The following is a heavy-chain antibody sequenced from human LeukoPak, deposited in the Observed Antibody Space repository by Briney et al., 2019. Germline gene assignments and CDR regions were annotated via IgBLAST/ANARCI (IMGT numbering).Heavy chain of an antibody. J-gene: IGHJ3*02. D-gene: IGHD4-23*01. CDR3: AKDMLLGTVVIDGDAFDI. CDR2: ISWNSGSI. CDR1: GFTFDDYA. V-gene: IGHV3-9*01. Sequence: PGGSLRLSCAASGFTFDDYAMHWVRQAPGKGLEWVSGISWNSGSIGYADSVKGRFTISRDNAKNSLYLQMNSLRAEDTALYYCAKDMLLGTVVIDGDAFDIWGQGTMVTVSS.